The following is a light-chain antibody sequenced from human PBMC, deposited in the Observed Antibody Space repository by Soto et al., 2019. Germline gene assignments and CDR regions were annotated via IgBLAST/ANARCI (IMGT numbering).Light chain of an antibody. Sequence: QSVLAQPPSVSGSPGQSVTISCTRTSIDFVSYNRVSWYQQSPGSAPKLLIYEVRNRPSGVPDRFSGSKSGNTASLTISGLQTADEANYFCSLYTSDNTYVFGAGTKVTVL. J-gene: IGLJ1*01. CDR2: EVR. CDR1: SIDFVSYNR. CDR3: SLYTSDNTYV. V-gene: IGLV2-18*01.